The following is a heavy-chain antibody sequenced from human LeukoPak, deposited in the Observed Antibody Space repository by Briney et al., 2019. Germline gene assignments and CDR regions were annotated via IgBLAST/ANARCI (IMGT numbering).Heavy chain of an antibody. V-gene: IGHV1-2*02. CDR1: GYTFTAYY. Sequence: ASVKVSCKASGYTFTAYYIHWLRQAPGQGLEWMGWVNPNAGATMYAQKFQGRVTMTRDTSISTAYIDVSRLLSDDTAVYYCARADELGDHHIDSWGQGTLVTVSS. J-gene: IGHJ4*02. CDR3: ARADELGDHHIDS. CDR2: VNPNAGAT. D-gene: IGHD2-21*02.